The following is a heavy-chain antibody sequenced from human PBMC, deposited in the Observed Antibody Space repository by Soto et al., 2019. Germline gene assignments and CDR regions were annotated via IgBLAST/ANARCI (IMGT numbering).Heavy chain of an antibody. D-gene: IGHD6-13*01. CDR1: GYTFNTYG. Sequence: ASVKVSCKASGYTFNTYGFNWVRQAPGQGLEWMGWISGYNGNTRYVQKFKDRVTMTTDTSTSTAYMELRSLRSDDTAVYYCARGHRASAPTLAFGYWGQGTLVTVSS. CDR3: ARGHRASAPTLAFGY. CDR2: ISGYNGNT. V-gene: IGHV1-18*01. J-gene: IGHJ4*02.